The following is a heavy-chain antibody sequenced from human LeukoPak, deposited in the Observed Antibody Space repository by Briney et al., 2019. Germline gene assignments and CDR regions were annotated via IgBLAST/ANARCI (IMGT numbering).Heavy chain of an antibody. D-gene: IGHD7-27*01. V-gene: IGHV4-59*01. CDR3: ARGGTSNWGYYYYYYMDV. Sequence: SETLSLTCTVSGGSISSYYWSWIRQPPGKGLEWIGYIYYSRSTNYNPSLKSRATISVDTSRNQFSLKLSSVTAADTAVYYCARGGTSNWGYYYYYYMDVWGKGTTVTVSS. CDR2: IYYSRST. J-gene: IGHJ6*03. CDR1: GGSISSYY.